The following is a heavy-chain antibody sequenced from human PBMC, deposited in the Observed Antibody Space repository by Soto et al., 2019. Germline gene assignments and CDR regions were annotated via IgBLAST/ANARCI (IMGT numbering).Heavy chain of an antibody. J-gene: IGHJ5*02. CDR1: GGTFSSYA. CDR2: IIPIFGTA. D-gene: IGHD4-17*01. Sequence: QVQLVQSGAEVKKPGSSVKVSCKASGGTFSSYAISWVRQAPGQGLEWMGGIIPIFGTANYAQKFQGRVTITADESTSTADMELSSLRSEDPAVYYCARMGLRGERFDPWGQGTLVTVSS. V-gene: IGHV1-69*01. CDR3: ARMGLRGERFDP.